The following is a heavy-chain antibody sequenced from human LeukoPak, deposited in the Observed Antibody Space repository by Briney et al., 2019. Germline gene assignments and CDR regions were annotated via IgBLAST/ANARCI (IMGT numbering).Heavy chain of an antibody. V-gene: IGHV3-30*02. J-gene: IGHJ3*02. CDR1: GFTFSSYG. Sequence: PGGSLRLSCAASGFTFSSYGMHWVRQAPGKGLEWVAFIRYDGSNKYYADSVKGRFTISRDNSKNTVYLQMNSLRAEDTAVYYCAREARGYYYDSSGYHLNDAFDIWGQGTMVTVSS. CDR2: IRYDGSNK. D-gene: IGHD3-22*01. CDR3: AREARGYYYDSSGYHLNDAFDI.